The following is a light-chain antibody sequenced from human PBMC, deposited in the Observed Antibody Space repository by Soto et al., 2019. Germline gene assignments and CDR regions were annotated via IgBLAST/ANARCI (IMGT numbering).Light chain of an antibody. V-gene: IGKV1-5*03. Sequence: DLQMTQSPSTLSASVGDRVIITCRASQSISSWLAWYQQKPGKAPNLLIYKASTLKSGVPSRFSGSGSGTEFTLTSSSLQPDDFATYYCQQYDNDSWTFGQGTKVEIK. J-gene: IGKJ1*01. CDR3: QQYDNDSWT. CDR2: KAS. CDR1: QSISSW.